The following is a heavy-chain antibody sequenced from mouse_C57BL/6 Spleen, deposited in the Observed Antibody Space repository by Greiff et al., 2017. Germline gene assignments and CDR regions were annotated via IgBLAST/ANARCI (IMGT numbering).Heavy chain of an antibody. J-gene: IGHJ2*01. CDR3: ARMITHFDY. CDR1: GYTFTDYY. Sequence: QVQLQQSGAELVRPGASVKLSCKASGYTFTDYYINWVKQRPGQGLEWIARIYPGSGNTYYNEKFKGKATLTAEKSSSTAYMQLSSLTSEDSAVYFCARMITHFDYWGQGTTLTVSS. V-gene: IGHV1-76*01. CDR2: IYPGSGNT. D-gene: IGHD2-4*01.